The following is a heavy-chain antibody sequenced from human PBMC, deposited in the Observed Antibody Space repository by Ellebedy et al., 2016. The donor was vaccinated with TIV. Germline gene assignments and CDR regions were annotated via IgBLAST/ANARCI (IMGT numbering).Heavy chain of an antibody. J-gene: IGHJ4*02. V-gene: IGHV3-74*01. D-gene: IGHD1-26*01. Sequence: PGGSLRLSCAASGFTFSDYSMNWIRQAPGKGLEWVSRISRDGDIRGYAEFAKGRFTVSRDNTKNTLYLQMSGLRADDSAVYYCATDEGGSYDSWGQGTRVSVSS. CDR3: ATDEGGSYDS. CDR1: GFTFSDYS. CDR2: ISRDGDIR.